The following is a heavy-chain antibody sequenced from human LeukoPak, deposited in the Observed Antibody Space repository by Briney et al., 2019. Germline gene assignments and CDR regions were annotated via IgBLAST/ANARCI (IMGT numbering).Heavy chain of an antibody. D-gene: IGHD6-19*01. J-gene: IGHJ4*02. CDR3: ATLGAVAGTADY. V-gene: IGHV1-69*04. CDR2: IIPILGIA. Sequence: SVKVSCKASGGTFSSYAISWVRQAPGQGLEWMGRIIPILGIANYAQKFQGRVTITADKSTSTAYMELSSLRSEDTAVYYCATLGAVAGTADYWGQGTLVTVSS. CDR1: GGTFSSYA.